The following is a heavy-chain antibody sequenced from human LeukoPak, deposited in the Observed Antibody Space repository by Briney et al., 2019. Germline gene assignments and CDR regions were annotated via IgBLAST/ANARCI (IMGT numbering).Heavy chain of an antibody. CDR1: GGSISSGSYY. CDR3: AVLWFGESSYYFDY. V-gene: IGHV4-61*02. CDR2: IYTSGST. J-gene: IGHJ4*02. D-gene: IGHD3-10*01. Sequence: SQTLSLTCTVSGGSISSGSYYWSWIRQPAGKGLEWIGRIYTSGSTNYNPSLKSRVTISVDTSKNQFSLKLSSVTAADTAVYYCAVLWFGESSYYFDYWGQGTLVTVSS.